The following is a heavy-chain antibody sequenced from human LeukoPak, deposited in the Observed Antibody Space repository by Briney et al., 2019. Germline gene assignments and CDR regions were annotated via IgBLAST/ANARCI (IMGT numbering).Heavy chain of an antibody. CDR3: ARVRQQLSRKYYYYYMDV. D-gene: IGHD6-13*01. J-gene: IGHJ6*03. CDR1: GGTFSSSP. V-gene: IGHV1-69*13. Sequence: ASVKVSCKASGGTFSSSPISWVRQAPGQGLEWMGVIIPVFGTPKYAQKFQGRVTITADESTSTAYMELSSPRSEDTAVYYCARVRQQLSRKYYYYYMDVWGKGTTVTVSS. CDR2: IIPVFGTP.